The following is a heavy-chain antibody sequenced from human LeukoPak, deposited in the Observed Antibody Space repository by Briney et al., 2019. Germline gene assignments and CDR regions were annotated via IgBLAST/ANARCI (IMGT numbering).Heavy chain of an antibody. Sequence: GGSLRLSCAASGFTFSSYAMSWVRQAPGKGLEWVSAISGSGGSTCYADSVKGRFTISRDNSKNTLYLQMNSLRAEDTAVYYCAKSLGYYYWPYYFDYWGQGTLVTVSS. D-gene: IGHD3-22*01. CDR2: ISGSGGST. V-gene: IGHV3-23*01. CDR3: AKSLGYYYWPYYFDY. CDR1: GFTFSSYA. J-gene: IGHJ4*02.